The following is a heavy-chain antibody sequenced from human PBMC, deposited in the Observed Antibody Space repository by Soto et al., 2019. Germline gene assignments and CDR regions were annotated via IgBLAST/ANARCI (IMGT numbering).Heavy chain of an antibody. J-gene: IGHJ5*02. V-gene: IGHV1-18*01. CDR2: ISAYNGNT. CDR1: GYTFTSYG. Sequence: QVQLVQSGAEVKKPGASVKVSCKASGYTFTSYGISWVRQSPGQGLEWMGWISAYNGNTNYAQKLQGRVTMTTDTSTSTAYMELRSLRSDDTAVYYCARDSRYFDWLWWIDPWGQGTLVTVSS. CDR3: ARDSRYFDWLWWIDP. D-gene: IGHD3-9*01.